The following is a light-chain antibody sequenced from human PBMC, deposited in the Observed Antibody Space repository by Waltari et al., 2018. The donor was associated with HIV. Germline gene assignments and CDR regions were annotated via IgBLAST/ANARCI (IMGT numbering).Light chain of an antibody. V-gene: IGKV1-6*02. CDR3: LQAFSYPLT. CDR1: RGIGND. J-gene: IGKJ1*01. Sequence: AIQMTQSPSSLSASVGDRVTITCRVSRGIGNDLGWYQQQPGQAPKLLIFAASSLQTGVPSRFSGSGSGTDFTLTISSLQPEDFATYYCLQAFSYPLTFGQGTKVEIK. CDR2: AAS.